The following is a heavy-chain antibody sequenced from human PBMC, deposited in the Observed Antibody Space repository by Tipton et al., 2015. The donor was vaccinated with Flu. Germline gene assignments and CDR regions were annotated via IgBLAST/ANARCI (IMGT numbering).Heavy chain of an antibody. J-gene: IGHJ4*02. CDR3: AREGYGSASFFDS. CDR1: GVSISSGTHY. V-gene: IGHV4-31*03. Sequence: TLSLTCSVFGVSISSGTHYWSWLRQRPGKGLEWLAYISNSGGTSCTPSLRSRLSISFDTSQNQFSLKVNSVTAADTAVYYCAREGYGSASFFDSWGQGTLVTVSS. D-gene: IGHD3-10*01. CDR2: ISNSGGT.